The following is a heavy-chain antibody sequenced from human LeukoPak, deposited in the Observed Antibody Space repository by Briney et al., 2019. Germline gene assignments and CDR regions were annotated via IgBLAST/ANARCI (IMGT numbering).Heavy chain of an antibody. J-gene: IGHJ4*02. Sequence: PSETLSLTCTVSGGSISSYYWSWIRQPPGKGLEWIGYIYYSGSTNYNPSLKSRVTISVDTSKNQFSLKLSSVTAADTAVYYCARAYSNLDYWGQGTLVTVSS. D-gene: IGHD4-4*01. CDR3: ARAYSNLDY. CDR2: IYYSGST. CDR1: GGSISSYY. V-gene: IGHV4-59*12.